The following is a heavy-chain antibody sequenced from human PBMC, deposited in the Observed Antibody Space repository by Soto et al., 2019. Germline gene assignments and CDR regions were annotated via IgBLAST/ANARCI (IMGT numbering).Heavy chain of an antibody. CDR3: ARQEFYDYIWGSFHI. CDR2: IYYSGST. V-gene: IGHV4-59*08. Sequence: SETLSLTYTVSGGSISSYYWSWIRQPPGKGLEWIGYIYYSGSTNYNPSLKSRVTISVDTSKNQFSLKLSSVTAADTAVYYCARQEFYDYIWGSFHIWGQGTMVTVSS. D-gene: IGHD3-16*01. CDR1: GGSISSYY. J-gene: IGHJ3*02.